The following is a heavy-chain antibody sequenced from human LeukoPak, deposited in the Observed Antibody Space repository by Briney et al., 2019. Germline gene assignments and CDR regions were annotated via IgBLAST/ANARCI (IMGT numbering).Heavy chain of an antibody. Sequence: GAPVKVSCKASGYTFTSYAMHWVRQAPGQRLEWMGWINAGNGNTKYSQEFQGRVTITRDTSASTAYMELSSLRSEDMAVYYCARPLTATQLVLLGYWGQGTLVTVSS. V-gene: IGHV1-3*03. D-gene: IGHD6-13*01. J-gene: IGHJ4*02. CDR3: ARPLTATQLVLLGY. CDR2: INAGNGNT. CDR1: GYTFTSYA.